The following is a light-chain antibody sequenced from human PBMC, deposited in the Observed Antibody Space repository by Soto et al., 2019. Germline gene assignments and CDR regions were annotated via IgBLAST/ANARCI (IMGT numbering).Light chain of an antibody. J-gene: IGKJ1*01. CDR3: QQRSNCPPT. CDR1: QIVSSY. Sequence: EIVFTHSPPTLSISPSERATLSCMASQIVSSYLASYPQKPGQAPRLLIYDASNRATRIPARFSGSGSGTDFPLTISSLEPADFAVYYCQQRSNCPPTFGQGTKVDLK. V-gene: IGKV3-11*01. CDR2: DAS.